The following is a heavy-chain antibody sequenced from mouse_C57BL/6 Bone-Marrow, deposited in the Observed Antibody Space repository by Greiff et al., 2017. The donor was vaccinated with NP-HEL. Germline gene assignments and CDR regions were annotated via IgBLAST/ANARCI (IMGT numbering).Heavy chain of an antibody. Sequence: VQLKQSGAELVKPGASVKLSCTASGFNIKDYYMHWVKQRTEQGLAWIGRIDPEAGETKYAPKFPGKATITADTSSNTAYLQLSSLTSEDTAVYYCAREGGVLRYYWYFDVWGTGTTVTVSS. V-gene: IGHV14-2*01. CDR3: AREGGVLRYYWYFDV. CDR1: GFNIKDYY. CDR2: IDPEAGET. D-gene: IGHD1-1*01. J-gene: IGHJ1*03.